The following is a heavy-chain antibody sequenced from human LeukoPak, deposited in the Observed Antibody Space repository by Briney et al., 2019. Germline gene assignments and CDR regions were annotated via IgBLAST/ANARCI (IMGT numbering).Heavy chain of an antibody. D-gene: IGHD3-3*01. CDR2: ISWNSGSI. CDR3: AKAQYHDFWSGYFDY. CDR1: GFTFDDYA. V-gene: IGHV3-9*01. Sequence: GGSLRLSCAASGFTFDDYAMHWVRQAPGKGLEWVSGISWNSGSIGYADSVKGRFTISRDNAKNSLYLQINSLRAEDTALYYCAKAQYHDFWSGYFDYWGQGTLVTVSS. J-gene: IGHJ4*02.